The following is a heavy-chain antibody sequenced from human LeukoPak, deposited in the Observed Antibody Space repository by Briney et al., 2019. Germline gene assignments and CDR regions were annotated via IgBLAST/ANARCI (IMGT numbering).Heavy chain of an antibody. CDR1: GYTFTSYD. J-gene: IGHJ4*02. CDR3: ARGRPNYCSSTSCYYY. D-gene: IGHD2-2*01. CDR2: MNPNSGNT. V-gene: IGHV1-8*01. Sequence: GASVKVSCKASGYTFTSYDINWVRQATGQGPEWMGWMNPNSGNTGYAQKFQGRVTMTRNTSISTAYMELSSLRSEDTAVYYCARGRPNYCSSTSCYYYWGQGTLVTVSS.